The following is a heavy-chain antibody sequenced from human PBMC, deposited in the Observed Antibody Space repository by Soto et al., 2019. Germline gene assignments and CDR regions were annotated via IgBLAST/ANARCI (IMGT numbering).Heavy chain of an antibody. J-gene: IGHJ3*02. D-gene: IGHD6-19*01. CDR2: ISAYNGNT. CDR1: GYTFTSYG. V-gene: IGHV1-18*01. Sequence: GASVKVSCKASGYTFTSYGISWVRQAPGQGLEWMGWISAYNGNTNYAQKLQGRVTMTTDTSTSTAYMELRSLRSEDTAVYYCATAVAGTSNAFDIWGQGTMVTVSS. CDR3: ATAVAGTSNAFDI.